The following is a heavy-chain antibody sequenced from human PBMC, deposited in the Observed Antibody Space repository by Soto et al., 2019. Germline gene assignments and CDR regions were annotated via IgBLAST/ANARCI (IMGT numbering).Heavy chain of an antibody. Sequence: PSETLSLTCAVSGYSISSGYYWGWIRQPPGKGLEWIGSICHSGSTYYNPSLKSRVTISVDTSKNQFSLKLSSVTAADTAVYYCARANYYFDYWGQGTLVTVSS. D-gene: IGHD1-1*01. CDR1: GYSISSGYY. CDR2: ICHSGST. CDR3: ARANYYFDY. J-gene: IGHJ4*02. V-gene: IGHV4-38-2*01.